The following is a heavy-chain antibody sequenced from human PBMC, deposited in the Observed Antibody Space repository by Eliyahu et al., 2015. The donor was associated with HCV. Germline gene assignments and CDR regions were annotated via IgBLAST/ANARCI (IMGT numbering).Heavy chain of an antibody. J-gene: IGHJ6*02. CDR2: ITHGGST. V-gene: IGHV4-34*02. Sequence: QVQLQQWGAGLLKPSETLSLTCAVYGGSFRAFYWSWIRQSPGRGLEWIGEITHGGSTNYSPSLKSRLTISIDTSKSQFSLRLSSVTAADTAVYFCAGLRRVVFYNYHAMDVWGQGTTVAVSS. CDR3: AGLRRVVFYNYHAMDV. CDR1: GGSFRAFY. D-gene: IGHD3-10*01.